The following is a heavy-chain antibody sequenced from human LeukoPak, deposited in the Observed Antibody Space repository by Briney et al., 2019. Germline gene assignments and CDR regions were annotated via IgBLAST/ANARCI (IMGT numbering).Heavy chain of an antibody. CDR2: IIPILGIA. CDR3: ARVFDSSGYYGNWFDP. D-gene: IGHD3-22*01. Sequence: GSSVKVSCKASGGTFSSYAISWVRQAPGQGLEWMGRIIPILGIANYAQKFQGIVTITADKSTSTAYMELSSLRSEDTAVYYCARVFDSSGYYGNWFDPWGQGTLVTVSS. J-gene: IGHJ5*02. CDR1: GGTFSSYA. V-gene: IGHV1-69*04.